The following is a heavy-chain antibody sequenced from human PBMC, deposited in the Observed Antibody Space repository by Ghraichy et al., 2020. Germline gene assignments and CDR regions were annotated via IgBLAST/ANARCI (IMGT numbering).Heavy chain of an antibody. CDR2: IFNSERS. CDR3: ARLGFLEWLGTYYYHSMDV. J-gene: IGHJ6*02. V-gene: IGHV4-59*08. D-gene: IGHD3-3*01. Sequence: SETLSLTCTVSGASISAYYWSWIRQSPGKGLEWIGYIFNSERSNYNPSLQSRVTLSVDTSRNQFSLRLYSVTAADTAVYYCARLGFLEWLGTYYYHSMDVWGQGTTVTVSS. CDR1: GASISAYY.